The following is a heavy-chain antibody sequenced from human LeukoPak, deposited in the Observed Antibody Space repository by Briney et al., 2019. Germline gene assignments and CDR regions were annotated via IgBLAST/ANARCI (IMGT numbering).Heavy chain of an antibody. V-gene: IGHV4-59*10. CDR2: IYTSGST. CDR3: ARNSCPSGTCYDNRGYFDY. Sequence: SETLSLTCDVYNGSFRGFYWTWIRQPAGKGLEWIGRIYTSGSTNYNPSLKSRVTISVDTSKNQFSLKLSSVTAADTAVYYCARNSCPSGTCYDNRGYFDYWGQGTLVTVSS. CDR1: NGSFRGFY. D-gene: IGHD2-15*01. J-gene: IGHJ4*02.